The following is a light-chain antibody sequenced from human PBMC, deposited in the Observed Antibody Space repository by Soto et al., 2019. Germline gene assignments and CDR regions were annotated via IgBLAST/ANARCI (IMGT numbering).Light chain of an antibody. CDR1: SSDVGGYNY. Sequence: QSALTQPASVSGSPGQSITISCTGTSSDVGGYNYVSWYQQHPGKAPKVMIYDVSNRPSGVSNRFSGSKSGNTASLTISGLQAEDEADYYCSSYTSSSFSPVVFGGGTKLTVL. CDR2: DVS. J-gene: IGLJ2*01. V-gene: IGLV2-14*01. CDR3: SSYTSSSFSPVV.